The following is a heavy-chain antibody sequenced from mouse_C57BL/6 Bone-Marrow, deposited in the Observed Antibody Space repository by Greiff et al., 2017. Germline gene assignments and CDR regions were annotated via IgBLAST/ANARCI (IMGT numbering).Heavy chain of an antibody. CDR2: IWWDDDN. Sequence: QVTLKVCGPGILQPSQTLSLTCSFSGFSLSTFGLGVGWIRQPSGKGLEWLAHIWWDDDNYYNPALKSRLTISKDTSKNQVFLKIANVDTADTATYYWARMRAYGDSVVWYFDVWGTGTTVTVSS. CDR1: GFSLSTFGLG. V-gene: IGHV8-8*01. J-gene: IGHJ1*03. CDR3: ARMRAYGDSVVWYFDV. D-gene: IGHD2-13*01.